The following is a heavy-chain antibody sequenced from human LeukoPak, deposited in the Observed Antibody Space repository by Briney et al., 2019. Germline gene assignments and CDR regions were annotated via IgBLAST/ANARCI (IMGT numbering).Heavy chain of an antibody. CDR2: IIPIFGTA. J-gene: IGHJ4*02. Sequence: SVKVSCKASGGTFSSYAISWVRQAPGQGLEWMGGIIPIFGTANYAQKFQGRVTITADESTSTAYMELRSLRSDDTAVYYCARDNYYDSSGYYSYWGQGTLVTVSS. V-gene: IGHV1-69*13. CDR1: GGTFSSYA. CDR3: ARDNYYDSSGYYSY. D-gene: IGHD3-22*01.